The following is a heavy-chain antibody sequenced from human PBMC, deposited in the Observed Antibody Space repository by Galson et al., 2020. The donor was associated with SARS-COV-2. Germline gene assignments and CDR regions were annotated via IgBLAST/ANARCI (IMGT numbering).Heavy chain of an antibody. CDR2: ISSSSSYI. Sequence: GESLKISCAASGFTFSSYSMNWVRQAPGKGLEWVSSISSSSSYIYYADSVKGRFTISRDNAKNSLYLQMNSLRAEDTAVYYCARVRGYSGSYRYFDYWGQGTLVTVSS. J-gene: IGHJ4*02. CDR3: ARVRGYSGSYRYFDY. CDR1: GFTFSSYS. V-gene: IGHV3-21*01. D-gene: IGHD1-26*01.